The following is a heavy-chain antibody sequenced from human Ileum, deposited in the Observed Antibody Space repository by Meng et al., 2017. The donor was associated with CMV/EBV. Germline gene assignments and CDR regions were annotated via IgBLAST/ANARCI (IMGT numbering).Heavy chain of an antibody. Sequence: EVQLVESGGGLVKPGGSLRLSCKASGFTFSNAWMSWVRQAPGKGLEWVGRIKSKTEGGTTDYAASVKGRFTISRDDSKDTVYLQMDSLKTEDTAVYYCTTAVWATGLDSWGQGTLVTVSA. CDR2: IKSKTEGGTT. CDR1: GFTFSNAW. J-gene: IGHJ4*02. V-gene: IGHV3-15*01. D-gene: IGHD5-24*01. CDR3: TTAVWATGLDS.